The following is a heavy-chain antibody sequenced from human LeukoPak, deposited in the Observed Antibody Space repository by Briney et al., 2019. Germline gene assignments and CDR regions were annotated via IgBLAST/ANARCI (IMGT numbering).Heavy chain of an antibody. CDR2: INHSGST. Sequence: SETLSLTCAVYGESLSGDYWSWIRQPPGKGLEWVGEINHSGSTNSNPSLKSRVTISVDTSKNQFSLNLSSVTAADTAVYYCARAGNSGYDYPGDFDYWGQGSLVTVSS. V-gene: IGHV4-34*01. CDR3: ARAGNSGYDYPGDFDY. D-gene: IGHD5-12*01. CDR1: GESLSGDY. J-gene: IGHJ4*02.